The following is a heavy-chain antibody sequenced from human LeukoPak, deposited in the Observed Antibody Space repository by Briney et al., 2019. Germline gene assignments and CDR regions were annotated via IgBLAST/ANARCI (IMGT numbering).Heavy chain of an antibody. V-gene: IGHV4-34*01. Sequence: SETLSLTCAVYGGSFSGYYWSWIRQPPGKGLEWIGEINHSGSTNYNPSLKSRVTISVDTSKNQFSLKLSSVTAADTAVYYCAREDGPSDAFDIWGQGTMVTVSS. J-gene: IGHJ3*02. CDR2: INHSGST. CDR3: AREDGPSDAFDI. CDR1: GGSFSGYY.